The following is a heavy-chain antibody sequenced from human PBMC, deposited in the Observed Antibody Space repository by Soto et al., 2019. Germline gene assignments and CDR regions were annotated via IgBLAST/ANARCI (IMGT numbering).Heavy chain of an antibody. CDR2: INAGNGNT. D-gene: IGHD5-12*01. J-gene: IGHJ3*02. CDR1: GYTFTSYA. V-gene: IGHV1-3*01. CDR3: ARVEMATIKGNAFDI. Sequence: ASVNVSCKSSGYTFTSYAMHWVRQAPGQRLEWMGWINAGNGNTKYSQKFQGRVTITRDTSASTAYMELSGLRSEDTAVYYCARVEMATIKGNAFDIWGQGTMVTVS.